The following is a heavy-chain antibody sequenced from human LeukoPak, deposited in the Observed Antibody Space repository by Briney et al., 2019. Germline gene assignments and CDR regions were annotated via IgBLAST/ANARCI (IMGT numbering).Heavy chain of an antibody. Sequence: ASVKVSCKASGGTFSSYAISWVRQAPGQGLEWMGGIIPIFGTANYAQKFQGRVTITTDESTSTAYMELSSLRSEDTAVYYCATYSSSWTTFDYWGQGTLVTVSS. V-gene: IGHV1-69*05. CDR2: IIPIFGTA. J-gene: IGHJ4*02. D-gene: IGHD6-13*01. CDR1: GGTFSSYA. CDR3: ATYSSSWTTFDY.